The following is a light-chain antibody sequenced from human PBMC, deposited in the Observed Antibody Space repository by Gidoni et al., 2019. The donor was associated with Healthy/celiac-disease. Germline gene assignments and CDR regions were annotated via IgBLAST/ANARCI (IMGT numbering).Light chain of an antibody. CDR1: NIGSKS. CDR3: QVWDSSSDHPYV. J-gene: IGLJ1*01. V-gene: IGLV3-21*02. CDR2: CDS. Sequence: SYVLTQPPSVSVSPGQTARITCGGNNIGSKSVHWYQQKPGQAPVLVVYCDSDRPSGIPERFSGSNSGNTATLNISRVEAGDEADYYCQVWDSSSDHPYVFGTGTKVTVL.